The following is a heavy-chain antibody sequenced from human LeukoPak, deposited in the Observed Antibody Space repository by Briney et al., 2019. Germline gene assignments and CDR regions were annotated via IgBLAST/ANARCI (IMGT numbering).Heavy chain of an antibody. CDR1: GFTFDEYG. CDR3: ARGTSSRELQRVVVAATYYYYYYYMDV. V-gene: IGHV4-34*01. CDR2: INHSGST. D-gene: IGHD2-15*01. Sequence: GSLRLSCAASGFTFDEYGMSWVRQPPGKGLEWIGEINHSGSTNYNPSLKSRVTISVDTSKNQFSLKLSSVTAADTAVYYCARGTSSRELQRVVVAATYYYYYYYMDVWGKGTTVTVSS. J-gene: IGHJ6*03.